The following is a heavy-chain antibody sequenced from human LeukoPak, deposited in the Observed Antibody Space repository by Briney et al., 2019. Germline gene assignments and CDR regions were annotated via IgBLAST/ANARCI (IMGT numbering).Heavy chain of an antibody. CDR2: IIPIFGTA. Sequence: SVKVSCKASGGTFSSYAISWVRQAPGQGLEWMGGIIPIFGTANYAQKSQGRVTITADKSTSTAYMELSSLRSEDTAVYYCARDVPGMYSGPFDYWGQGTLVTVSS. V-gene: IGHV1-69*06. CDR1: GGTFSSYA. D-gene: IGHD1-14*01. J-gene: IGHJ4*02. CDR3: ARDVPGMYSGPFDY.